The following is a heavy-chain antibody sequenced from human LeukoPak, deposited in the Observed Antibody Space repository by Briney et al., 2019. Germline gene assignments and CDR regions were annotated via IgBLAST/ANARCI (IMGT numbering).Heavy chain of an antibody. CDR3: ARELSSSSSIGTNWFDP. CDR1: GYTFTGYY. J-gene: IGHJ5*02. CDR2: INPNSGGT. V-gene: IGHV1-2*02. Sequence: ASVKVSCKASGYTFTGYYMHWVRQAPGQGLEWMGWINPNSGGTNYAQKFQGRVTMTRDTSISTAYMELSRLRPDDTAVYYCARELSSSSSIGTNWFDPWGQGTLVTVSS. D-gene: IGHD6-6*01.